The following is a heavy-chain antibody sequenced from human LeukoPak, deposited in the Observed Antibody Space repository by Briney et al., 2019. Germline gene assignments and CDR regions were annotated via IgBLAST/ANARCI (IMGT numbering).Heavy chain of an antibody. Sequence: GGSLRLSCAASGLTFSSYGMHWVRQAPGKGLEWVAVISYDGSNKYYADSVKGRFTISRDNSKNTLYLQMNSLRAEDTAVYYCAKDRYGREDYWGQGTLVTVSS. CDR1: GLTFSSYG. J-gene: IGHJ4*02. D-gene: IGHD1-26*01. CDR3: AKDRYGREDY. CDR2: ISYDGSNK. V-gene: IGHV3-30*18.